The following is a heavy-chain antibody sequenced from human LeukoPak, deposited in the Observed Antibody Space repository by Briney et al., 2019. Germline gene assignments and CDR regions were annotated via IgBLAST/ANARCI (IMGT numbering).Heavy chain of an antibody. J-gene: IGHJ4*02. CDR3: ARVAGDWGSAGAIDY. V-gene: IGHV3-66*01. D-gene: IGHD2-21*02. Sequence: GGSLRLSCAASGFTCSSYGMSWVRQAPGKGLEWVSVIYSGGSTYYADSVKGRFTISRDNSKNTLYLQMNSLRAEDTAVYYCARVAGDWGSAGAIDYWGQGTLVTVSS. CDR1: GFTCSSYG. CDR2: IYSGGST.